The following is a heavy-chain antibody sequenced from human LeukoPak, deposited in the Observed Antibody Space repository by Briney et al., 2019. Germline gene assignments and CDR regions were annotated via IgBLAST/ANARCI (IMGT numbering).Heavy chain of an antibody. CDR3: ARNPRGTSPPDYFDY. CDR1: GFTFSSYA. CDR2: ISFSSSI. Sequence: GGSLRLSCAASGFTFSSYAMSWVRQAPGKGLEWVSSISFSSSISYADSVKGRFTISRDNAKNSLYLQMNSLRAEDTAVYYCARNPRGTSPPDYFDYWGQGTLVTVSS. D-gene: IGHD3-16*01. V-gene: IGHV3-21*01. J-gene: IGHJ4*02.